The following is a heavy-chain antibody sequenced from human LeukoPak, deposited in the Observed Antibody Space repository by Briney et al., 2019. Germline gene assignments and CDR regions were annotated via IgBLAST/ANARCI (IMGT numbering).Heavy chain of an antibody. CDR1: GGTFSSYA. V-gene: IGHV1-69*13. CDR2: IIPIFGTA. CDR3: AKGLDDSSGYYYDVVD. Sequence: SVKVSCKASGGTFSSYAISWVRQAPGQGLEWMGGIIPIFGTANYAQKFQGRVTITADESTSTAYMELSSLRSEDTAVYYCAKGLDDSSGYYYDVVDWGQGTLVTVSS. J-gene: IGHJ4*02. D-gene: IGHD3-22*01.